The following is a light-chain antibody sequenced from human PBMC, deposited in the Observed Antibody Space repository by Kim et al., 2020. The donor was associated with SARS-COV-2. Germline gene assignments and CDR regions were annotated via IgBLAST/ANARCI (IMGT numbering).Light chain of an antibody. Sequence: DIQLTQSPSSLSASLGDRVTIICRASQDIINYLAWYQQKPGTVPKLLIYGAATLLSGVPSRFSGSGSGTEFTLTIEDLQPADIAVYYCQTYNSVPPVFGPGTKVDIK. CDR3: QTYNSVPPV. J-gene: IGKJ3*01. CDR1: QDIINY. V-gene: IGKV1-27*01. CDR2: GAA.